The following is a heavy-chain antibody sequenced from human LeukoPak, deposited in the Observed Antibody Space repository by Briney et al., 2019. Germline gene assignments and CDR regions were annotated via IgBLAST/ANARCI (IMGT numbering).Heavy chain of an antibody. CDR2: INPNSGGT. CDR1: GYTFTGYY. J-gene: IGHJ4*02. CDR3: ARDRGRYYGSGSYELDC. D-gene: IGHD3-10*01. Sequence: GASVKVSCKASGYTFTGYYMHWVRQAPGQGLEWMGWINPNSGGTNYAQKFQGRVTMTRDTSISTAYMELSRLRSDDTAVYYRARDRGRYYGSGSYELDCWGQGTLVTVSS. V-gene: IGHV1-2*02.